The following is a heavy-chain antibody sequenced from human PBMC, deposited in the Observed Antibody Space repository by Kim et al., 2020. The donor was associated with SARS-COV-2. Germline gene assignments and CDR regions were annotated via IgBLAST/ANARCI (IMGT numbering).Heavy chain of an antibody. D-gene: IGHD3-3*01. Sequence: GGSLRLSCAASGFTFSSYAMSWVRQAPGKGLEWVSAISGSGGSTYYADSVKGRFTISRDNSNNTLYLQMYSLRAEDTAVYYCAKVWQVLRFLEWLFTTDYWGQGTLVTVSS. CDR3: AKVWQVLRFLEWLFTTDY. CDR2: ISGSGGST. CDR1: GFTFSSYA. V-gene: IGHV3-23*01. J-gene: IGHJ4*02.